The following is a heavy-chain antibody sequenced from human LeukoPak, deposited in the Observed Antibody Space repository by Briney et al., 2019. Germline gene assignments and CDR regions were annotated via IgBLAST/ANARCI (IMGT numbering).Heavy chain of an antibody. CDR2: IFYSGST. J-gene: IGHJ6*03. V-gene: IGHV4-39*07. Sequence: SETLSLTCTVSSGSISTSNYYWGWVRQPPGKALEWIGNIFYSGSTYYSPSLKSRVTISVDTSKNQFSLKLSFVTAADTAVYYCARGDDGPYYYYMDVWGKGTTVTISS. CDR1: SGSISTSNYY. D-gene: IGHD4/OR15-4a*01. CDR3: ARGDDGPYYYYMDV.